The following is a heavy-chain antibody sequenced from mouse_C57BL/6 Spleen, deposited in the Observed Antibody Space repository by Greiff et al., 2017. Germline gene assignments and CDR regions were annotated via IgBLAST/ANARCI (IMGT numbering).Heavy chain of an antibody. CDR2: IDPSDSET. CDR3: ARSRDGSWYFDV. J-gene: IGHJ1*03. V-gene: IGHV1-52*01. D-gene: IGHD2-3*01. Sequence: VQLKQPGAELVRPGSSVKLSCKASGYTFTSYWMHWVKQRPIQGLEWIGNIDPSDSETHYNQKFKDKATLTVDKSSSTAYMQLSSLTSEDSAVYYCARSRDGSWYFDVWGTGTTVTVSS. CDR1: GYTFTSYW.